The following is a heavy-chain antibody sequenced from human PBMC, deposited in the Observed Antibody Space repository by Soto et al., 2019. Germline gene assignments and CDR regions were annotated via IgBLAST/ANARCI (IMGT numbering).Heavy chain of an antibody. CDR2: IIPIFGTT. CDR3: ARDLGSGYDPGDY. J-gene: IGHJ4*02. V-gene: IGHV1-69*14. D-gene: IGHD5-12*01. Sequence: QVQLVQSGAEVKKPGSSVKVSCKTSGDIFSGYSISWVRQAPGQGLEWMGGIIPIFGTTNYAQRFHGRVTITADKSTSTVYMELYSLKCEDTAVYYCARDLGSGYDPGDYWGQGTLVTVSS. CDR1: GDIFSGYS.